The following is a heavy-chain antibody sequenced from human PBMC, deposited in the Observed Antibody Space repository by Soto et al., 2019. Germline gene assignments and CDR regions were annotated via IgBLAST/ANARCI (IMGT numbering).Heavy chain of an antibody. Sequence: GGSLRLSCAASGFTFSSYAMHWVRQAPGKGLEWVAVISYDGSNKYYADSVKGRFTISRDNSKNTLYLQMNSLRAEDTAVYYCARGSVGATNGWFDPWGQGTLVTVSS. CDR1: GFTFSSYA. CDR2: ISYDGSNK. V-gene: IGHV3-30-3*01. CDR3: ARGSVGATNGWFDP. D-gene: IGHD1-26*01. J-gene: IGHJ5*02.